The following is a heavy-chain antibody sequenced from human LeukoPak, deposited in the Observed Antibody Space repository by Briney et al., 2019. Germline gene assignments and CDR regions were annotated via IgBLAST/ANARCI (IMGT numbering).Heavy chain of an antibody. CDR3: ARERGGDSSGYYYDYYCYYMDV. Sequence: SSQTLSLTCTVSGGSISSGSYYWSCIRQPAGKGLEWIGRIYTSGSTNYNPSLKSRVTISVDTSKNQFSLKLSSVTAADTAVYYCARERGGDSSGYYYDYYCYYMDVWGKGTTVTISS. V-gene: IGHV4-61*02. CDR1: GGSISSGSYY. J-gene: IGHJ6*03. D-gene: IGHD3-22*01. CDR2: IYTSGST.